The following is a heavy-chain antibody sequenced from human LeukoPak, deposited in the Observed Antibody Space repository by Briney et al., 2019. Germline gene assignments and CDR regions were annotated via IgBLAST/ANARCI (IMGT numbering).Heavy chain of an antibody. J-gene: IGHJ4*02. CDR2: ISYDGSNK. V-gene: IGHV3-30-3*01. Sequence: GRSLRLSCAASGFTSSSYAMHWVRQAPGKGLEWVAVISYDGSNKYYADSVKGRFTISRDNSKNTLYLQMNSLRAEDTAVYYCARDPSGGFLEWSIDYWGQGTLVTVSS. D-gene: IGHD3-3*01. CDR3: ARDPSGGFLEWSIDY. CDR1: GFTSSSYA.